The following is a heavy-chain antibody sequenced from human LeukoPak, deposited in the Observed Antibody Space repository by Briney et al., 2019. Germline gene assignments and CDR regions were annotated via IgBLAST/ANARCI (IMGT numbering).Heavy chain of an antibody. Sequence: SVKVSCKASGGTFSSYAISWVRQAPGQGLEWMGGIIPIFGTANYAQKFQGRVTITADESTSTAYMELSSLRSEDTAVYYCAREVLMDYYYYGMGVWGQGTTVTVSS. CDR2: IIPIFGTA. CDR3: AREVLMDYYYYGMGV. D-gene: IGHD2-8*01. CDR1: GGTFSSYA. J-gene: IGHJ6*02. V-gene: IGHV1-69*13.